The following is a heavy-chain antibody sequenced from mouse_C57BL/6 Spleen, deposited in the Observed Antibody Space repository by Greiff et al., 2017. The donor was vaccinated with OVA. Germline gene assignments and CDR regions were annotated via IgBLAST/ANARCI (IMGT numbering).Heavy chain of an antibody. V-gene: IGHV5-17*01. D-gene: IGHD1-1*01. Sequence: EVHLVASGGGLVKPGGSLKLSCAASGFTFSDYGMHWVRQAPEKGLEWVAYISSGSSTIYYADTVKGRFTISRDNAKNTLCLQMTSLRSEDTAMYYCARTDGSRDFDYWGQGTTLTVSS. CDR3: ARTDGSRDFDY. J-gene: IGHJ2*01. CDR1: GFTFSDYG. CDR2: ISSGSSTI.